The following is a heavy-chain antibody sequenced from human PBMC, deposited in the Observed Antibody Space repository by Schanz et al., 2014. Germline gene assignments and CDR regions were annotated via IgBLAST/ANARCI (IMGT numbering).Heavy chain of an antibody. D-gene: IGHD2-15*01. V-gene: IGHV3-23*04. CDR3: AKGMGYCSGGTCYDYYYYGLDV. CDR2: ISHSGGSK. J-gene: IGHJ6*02. Sequence: EVQLVESGGGFVQPGGSLGLSCAASGFTFNSYAMTWVRQAPGKGLEWVSSISHSGGSKYYADSVKGRFTISRDNSENTLYLQMNSLSADDTAVCYCAKGMGYCSGGTCYDYYYYGLDVWGQGTTVTVSS. CDR1: GFTFNSYA.